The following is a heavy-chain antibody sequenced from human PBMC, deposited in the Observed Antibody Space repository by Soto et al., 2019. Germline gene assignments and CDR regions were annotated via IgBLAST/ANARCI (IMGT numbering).Heavy chain of an antibody. CDR3: ARDLGYCRSGTCYREWFDP. V-gene: IGHV1-18*01. D-gene: IGHD2-15*01. Sequence: QVQLVQSGAEVKKPGASVKVSCKASGYTFTTHGISWVRQVPGQGLEWMGWVRGDNGHTNYAQSPQGRVTMTTDTSTNTAYMGLRSLRSDGTAVYYCARDLGYCRSGTCYREWFDPWGQGTLVTVSS. CDR1: GYTFTTHG. J-gene: IGHJ5*02. CDR2: VRGDNGHT.